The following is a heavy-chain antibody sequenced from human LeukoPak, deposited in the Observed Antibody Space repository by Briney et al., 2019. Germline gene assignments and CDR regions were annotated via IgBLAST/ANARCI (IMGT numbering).Heavy chain of an antibody. CDR2: ISGSGGST. CDR1: GFTFSSYA. CDR3: AKDSSSSWYFAANWFDP. Sequence: PGGSLRLSCAASGFTFSSYAMSWVRQAPGKGLEWVSAISGSGGSTYYADSVKGRFTISRDNSRNTLYLQMNSLRAEDTAVYYCAKDSSSSWYFAANWFDPWGQGTLVTVSS. V-gene: IGHV3-23*01. J-gene: IGHJ5*02. D-gene: IGHD6-13*01.